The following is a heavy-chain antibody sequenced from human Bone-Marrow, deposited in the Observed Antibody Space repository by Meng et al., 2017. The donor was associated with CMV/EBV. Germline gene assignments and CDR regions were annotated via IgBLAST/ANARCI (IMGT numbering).Heavy chain of an antibody. Sequence: GGSLRLSCAASGFTFSSYSMNWVRQAPGKGLEWISSIFTGGAPISYVDSVKGRFTISRDDAKNSLHLQMNSLRVEDTAVYYCARENTYYYDSSGYYGPYWGQGTLVTVSS. CDR2: IFTGGAPI. J-gene: IGHJ4*02. CDR1: GFTFSSYS. CDR3: ARENTYYYDSSGYYGPY. D-gene: IGHD3-22*01. V-gene: IGHV3-21*01.